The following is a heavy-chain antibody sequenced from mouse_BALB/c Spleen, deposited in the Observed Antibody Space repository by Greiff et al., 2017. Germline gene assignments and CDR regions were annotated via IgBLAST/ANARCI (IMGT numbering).Heavy chain of an antibody. Sequence: EVQVVESGGGLVQPGGSLRLSCATSGFTFTDYYMSWVRQPPGKALEWLGFIRNKANGYTTEYSASVKGRFTISRDNSQSILYLQMNTLRAEDSATYYCARDIFNWAFDYWGQGTTLTVSS. V-gene: IGHV7-3*02. CDR1: GFTFTDYY. CDR3: ARDIFNWAFDY. D-gene: IGHD4-1*02. J-gene: IGHJ2*01. CDR2: IRNKANGYTT.